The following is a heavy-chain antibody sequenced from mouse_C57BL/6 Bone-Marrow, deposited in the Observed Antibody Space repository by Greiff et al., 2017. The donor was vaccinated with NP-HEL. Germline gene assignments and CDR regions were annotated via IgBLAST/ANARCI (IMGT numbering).Heavy chain of an antibody. Sequence: LQESGAELARPGASVKLSCKASGYTFTSYGISWVKQRTGQGLEWIGEIYPRSGNTYYDEKFKGKATLTADKSSSTAYMELRSLTSEDSAVYFCASPNYYGSSPWFAYWGQGTLVTVSA. CDR1: GYTFTSYG. CDR2: IYPRSGNT. D-gene: IGHD1-1*01. CDR3: ASPNYYGSSPWFAY. J-gene: IGHJ3*01. V-gene: IGHV1-81*01.